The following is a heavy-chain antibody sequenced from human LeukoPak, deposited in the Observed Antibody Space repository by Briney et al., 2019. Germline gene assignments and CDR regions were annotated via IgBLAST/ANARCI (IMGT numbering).Heavy chain of an antibody. D-gene: IGHD2-2*01. CDR2: IYYSGNT. Sequence: SETLSLTCTVSGGSISSGDYYWSWIRQPPGEGLEWIGYIYYSGNTFHYNPSLKSRVNISVDTSKNQFSLRLSSVTAVDTAVYYCASTNCSSAGCYGANWFDPWGQGTLVTVSS. J-gene: IGHJ5*02. V-gene: IGHV4-30-4*08. CDR3: ASTNCSSAGCYGANWFDP. CDR1: GGSISSGDYY.